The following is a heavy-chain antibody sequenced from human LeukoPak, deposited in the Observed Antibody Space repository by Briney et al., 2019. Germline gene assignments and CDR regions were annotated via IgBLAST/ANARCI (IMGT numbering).Heavy chain of an antibody. V-gene: IGHV1-18*01. D-gene: IGHD1-26*01. CDR3: ARVKARSGSYSLDY. CDR1: GYTFTSYG. Sequence: ASVKVSCKASGYTFTSYGISWVRQAPGQGLEWMGWISGYNGNTNYAQRLQGRVTMTTDTSTSTAYMELRSLRSDDTAVYYCARVKARSGSYSLDYWGQGTLVTVSS. CDR2: ISGYNGNT. J-gene: IGHJ4*02.